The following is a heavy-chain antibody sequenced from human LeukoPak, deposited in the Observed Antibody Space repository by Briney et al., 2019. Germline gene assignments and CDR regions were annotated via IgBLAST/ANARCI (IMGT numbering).Heavy chain of an antibody. V-gene: IGHV3-30*04. CDR3: ARDQYSSSWYDGHFQH. CDR1: GFTFSSYA. CDR2: ISYDGSNK. J-gene: IGHJ1*01. D-gene: IGHD6-13*01. Sequence: PGGSLRLSCAASGFTFSSYAMHWVRQAPGKGLEWVAVISYDGSNKYYADSVKGRFTISRDNSKNTLYLQMNSLRAEDTAVYYCARDQYSSSWYDGHFQHWGQGTLVTVSS.